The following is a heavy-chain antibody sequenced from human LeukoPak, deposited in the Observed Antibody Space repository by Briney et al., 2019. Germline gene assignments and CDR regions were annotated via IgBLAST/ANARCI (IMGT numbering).Heavy chain of an antibody. CDR1: GFTFSNYS. D-gene: IGHD3-16*01. Sequence: PGGSLRLSCAASGFTFSNYSMNWVRQAPGKGLEWVSSISSSSSYIYYADSVKGRFTISRDNAKNSLYLQMNSLRAEDTAVYYCARAAENYGGRFDYWGQGTLVTVSS. J-gene: IGHJ4*02. V-gene: IGHV3-21*01. CDR2: ISSSSSYI. CDR3: ARAAENYGGRFDY.